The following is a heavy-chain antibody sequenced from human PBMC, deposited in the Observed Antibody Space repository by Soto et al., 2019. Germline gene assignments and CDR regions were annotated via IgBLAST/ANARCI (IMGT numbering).Heavy chain of an antibody. CDR1: GDTFTDYY. CDR2: VNPSGGHT. D-gene: IGHD2-21*02. V-gene: IGHV1-46*01. J-gene: IGHJ4*02. Sequence: QVQLMQSGAEVKKPGASVKVSCKASGDTFTDYYIHWVRQAPGQGLEWMGTVNPSGGHTTYAQHFLGRVTMTRDTSNSTIYMELNSLTSDDTAIYYCARGGHVVVATAALDYWGQGTLGTVSS. CDR3: ARGGHVVVATAALDY.